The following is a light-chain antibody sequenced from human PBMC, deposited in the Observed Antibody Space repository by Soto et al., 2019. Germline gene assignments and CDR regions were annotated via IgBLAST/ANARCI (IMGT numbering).Light chain of an antibody. CDR3: ATWDDSRNGV. V-gene: IGLV1-44*01. CDR2: TNN. Sequence: QSVLTQPPAASGTPGQRIIISCSGSTSNIESHSVNWYQKVPGTAPKLLIITNNQRPSGVPDRFSGSKSGASASLVISGLQSEDEATYYCATWDDSRNGVFGTGTKVTVL. J-gene: IGLJ1*01. CDR1: TSNIESHS.